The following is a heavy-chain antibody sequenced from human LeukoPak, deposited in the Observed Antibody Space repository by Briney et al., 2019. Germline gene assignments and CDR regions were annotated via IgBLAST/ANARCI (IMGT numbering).Heavy chain of an antibody. V-gene: IGHV4-61*02. CDR1: GASISSGSYY. CDR2: IFASGST. CDR3: ARGSLLWFGEVNPFDY. J-gene: IGHJ4*02. D-gene: IGHD3-10*01. Sequence: SQTLSLTCTVSGASISSGSYYWNWIRQPAGTGLEWLGRIFASGSTNYNPSLKSRVTISLDTSKNQFSLKLSSVTAADTAVYYCARGSLLWFGEVNPFDYWGQGTLVTVSS.